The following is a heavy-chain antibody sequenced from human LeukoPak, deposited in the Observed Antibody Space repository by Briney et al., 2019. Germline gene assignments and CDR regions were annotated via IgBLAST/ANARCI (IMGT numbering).Heavy chain of an antibody. CDR2: ISGGGGNT. CDR1: GFTFSNYA. Sequence: QPGGSLRLSCAASGFTFSNYAMSWVRQAPGKGLDWVSTISGGGGNTYYADSVKGRFTISRDNSKNTLYLQVNSLRTEDTAMYYCARDHQNPGYFDLWGRGTLVTVSS. CDR3: ARDHQNPGYFDL. V-gene: IGHV3-23*01. J-gene: IGHJ2*01.